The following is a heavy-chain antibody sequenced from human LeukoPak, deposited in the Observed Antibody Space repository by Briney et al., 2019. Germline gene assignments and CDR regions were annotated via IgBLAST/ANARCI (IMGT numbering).Heavy chain of an antibody. CDR2: IKQDGSEK. CDR1: GFTFSKYW. Sequence: PGGSLRLSCAASGFTFSKYWMSWVRQAPGKGLEWVANIKQDGSEKYYVDSVKGRFTISRDNAKNLFYLHMNSLRAEDTAVYYCARSYYDSSGYYIDYWGQGTLVTVSS. D-gene: IGHD3-22*01. CDR3: ARSYYDSSGYYIDY. J-gene: IGHJ4*02. V-gene: IGHV3-7*01.